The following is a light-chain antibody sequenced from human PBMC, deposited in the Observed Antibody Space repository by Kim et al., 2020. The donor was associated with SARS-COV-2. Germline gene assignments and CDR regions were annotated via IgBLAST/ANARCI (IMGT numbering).Light chain of an antibody. Sequence: SPGERATLSGRASQSVSVKLAWYQQKPGQAPRLLIYETSTRATGIPAMFSGSGSGTEFTLTITSLQSEDFALYYCQQYYNWPPFTFGQGTRLEIK. V-gene: IGKV3-15*01. CDR3: QQYYNWPPFT. CDR2: ETS. CDR1: QSVSVK. J-gene: IGKJ5*01.